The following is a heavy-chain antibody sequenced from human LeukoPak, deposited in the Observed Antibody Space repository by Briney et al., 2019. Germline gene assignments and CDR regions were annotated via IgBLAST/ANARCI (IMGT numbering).Heavy chain of an antibody. Sequence: PSETLSLTCTVSGGSISSYYWSWIRQPPGKGLEWIGYIYYSGSTNYNPSLKSRVTISVDTSKNQFSLKLSSVTAADTAVYYCARAYYYGSGSFPPYFDYWGQGTLVTVSS. CDR1: GGSISSYY. D-gene: IGHD3-10*01. J-gene: IGHJ4*02. V-gene: IGHV4-59*01. CDR3: ARAYYYGSGSFPPYFDY. CDR2: IYYSGST.